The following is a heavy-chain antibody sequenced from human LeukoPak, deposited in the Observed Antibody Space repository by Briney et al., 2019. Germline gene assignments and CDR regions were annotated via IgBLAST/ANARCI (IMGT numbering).Heavy chain of an antibody. J-gene: IGHJ4*02. CDR3: ARWAGTCTIASCYTPLDY. V-gene: IGHV1-69*01. CDR1: GGTFSNYG. CDR2: VVPVFGTV. D-gene: IGHD2-2*02. Sequence: GSSVKVSCKAPGGTFSNYGLSWVRQAPEQGLEWMGGVVPVFGTVSYAQKFQDRVTITADDFTTTAYMELSSLRPEDTAVYYCARWAGTCTIASCYTPLDYWGQGTLVTVST.